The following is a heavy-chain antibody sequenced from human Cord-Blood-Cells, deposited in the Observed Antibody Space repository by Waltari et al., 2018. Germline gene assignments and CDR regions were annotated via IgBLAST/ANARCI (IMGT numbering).Heavy chain of an antibody. D-gene: IGHD1-26*01. CDR2: IYYSGST. CDR1: GGSISSYY. CDR3: ARLIVGATQANHFDY. J-gene: IGHJ4*02. Sequence: QVQLQESGPGLVKPSETLSLTCTVPGGSISSYYWTWIRQPPGKGQEWIGYIYYSGSTNYNPSLKSRVTISVDTSKNQFSLKLSSVTAADTAVYYCARLIVGATQANHFDYWGQGTLVTVSS. V-gene: IGHV4-59*08.